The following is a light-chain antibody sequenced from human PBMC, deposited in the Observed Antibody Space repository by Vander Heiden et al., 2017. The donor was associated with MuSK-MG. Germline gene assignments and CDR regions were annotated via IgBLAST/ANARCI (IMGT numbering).Light chain of an antibody. J-gene: IGLJ2*01. CDR3: CSYAGSSTYVV. CDR1: SSDVGSYNL. CDR2: EVS. Sequence: SALTQPASVSVSPCQSIPISCTGTSSDVGSYNLVSWYQQHPGKAPKLMIYEVSKRPSGVANRFSGSKSGNTASLTSAGLQAEDEADYYCCSYAGSSTYVVFGGGTKLTVL. V-gene: IGLV2-23*02.